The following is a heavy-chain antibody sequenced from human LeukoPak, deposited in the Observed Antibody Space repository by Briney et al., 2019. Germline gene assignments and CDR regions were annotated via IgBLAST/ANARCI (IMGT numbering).Heavy chain of an antibody. D-gene: IGHD3-3*01. CDR2: IYYSGST. CDR1: GGSISSGDYY. V-gene: IGHV4-30-4*01. Sequence: SETLSLTCTVSGGSISSGDYYWSWIRQPPGKGLEWIGYIYYSGSTYYNPSLKSRVTISVDTSKNQFSLKLSSVTAADTAVYYCARRSPYYDFWSGYPRGYYFDYWGQETLVTVSS. J-gene: IGHJ4*02. CDR3: ARRSPYYDFWSGYPRGYYFDY.